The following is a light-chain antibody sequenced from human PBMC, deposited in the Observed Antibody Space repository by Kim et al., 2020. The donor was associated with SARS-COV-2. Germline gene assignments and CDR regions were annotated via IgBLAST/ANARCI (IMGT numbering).Light chain of an antibody. V-gene: IGLV2-23*02. CDR1: SGDVANYNL. J-gene: IGLJ2*01. CDR3: CSYTSSRIFV. Sequence: GQTITIACTATSGDVANYNLVSWYQHHPGKAPKLIIYEVAKRPSGLSNRFSGSKSGNTASLTISGLQAEDEADYYCCSYTSSRIFVFGGGTQLTVL. CDR2: EVA.